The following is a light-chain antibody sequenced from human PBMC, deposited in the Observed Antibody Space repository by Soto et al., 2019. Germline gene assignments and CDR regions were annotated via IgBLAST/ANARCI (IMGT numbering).Light chain of an antibody. CDR1: SNDVGYYNY. CDR3: SSYTTAYTQV. Sequence: QSVLSQPASVSGSPGQSITISCTGTSNDVGYYNYVSWYQPHPGQAPKLMISEVTTRPSGVSDRFSGSKSGNTASLTIARLQAEDEAHYYCSSYTTAYTQVFGGGTKLTVL. V-gene: IGLV2-14*01. CDR2: EVT. J-gene: IGLJ3*02.